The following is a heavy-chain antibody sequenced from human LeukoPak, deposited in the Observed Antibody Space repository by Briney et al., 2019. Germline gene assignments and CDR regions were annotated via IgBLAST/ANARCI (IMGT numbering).Heavy chain of an antibody. J-gene: IGHJ5*02. D-gene: IGHD3-10*01. V-gene: IGHV3-21*01. Sequence: GGSLRLSCAASGFTVSSYSMNWVRQAPGKGLEWVSSISSSSSYIYYADSVKGRFTISRDNAKNSLYLQMNSLRAEDTAVYYCARTYGSGSYYVLSNWFDPWGQGTLVTVSS. CDR1: GFTVSSYS. CDR2: ISSSSSYI. CDR3: ARTYGSGSYYVLSNWFDP.